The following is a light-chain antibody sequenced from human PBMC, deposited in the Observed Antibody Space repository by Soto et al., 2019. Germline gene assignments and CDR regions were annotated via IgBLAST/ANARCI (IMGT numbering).Light chain of an antibody. Sequence: EIVMTQSPATLSVSPGERATLSCRASQSVGSNLAWYQQKPGQAPRILFYGASSRVTGVPIRISARGSGTEFTLTISSLQSEDFGVYYCQQYNDWPRTFGQGTKVEIK. V-gene: IGKV3-15*01. CDR1: QSVGSN. J-gene: IGKJ1*01. CDR3: QQYNDWPRT. CDR2: GAS.